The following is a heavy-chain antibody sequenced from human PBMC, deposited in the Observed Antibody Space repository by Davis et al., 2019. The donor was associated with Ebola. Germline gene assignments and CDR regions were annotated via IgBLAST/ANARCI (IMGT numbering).Heavy chain of an antibody. Sequence: ESLKISCAASGFSFRNAWMTWVRQAPGKGLESVGLIRSTSSGGTTDYAAPVKGRFTVSRDDSKNILYLQMDSLKVEDTAMYYCATDWASGRIWGQGTLVTVSS. D-gene: IGHD1-14*01. J-gene: IGHJ4*02. V-gene: IGHV3-15*01. CDR3: ATDWASGRI. CDR2: IRSTSSGGTT. CDR1: GFSFRNAW.